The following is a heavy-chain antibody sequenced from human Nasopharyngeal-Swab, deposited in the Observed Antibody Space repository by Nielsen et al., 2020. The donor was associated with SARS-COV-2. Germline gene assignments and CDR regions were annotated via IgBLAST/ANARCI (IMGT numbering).Heavy chain of an antibody. CDR2: IYSGGSI. J-gene: IGHJ4*02. D-gene: IGHD3-22*01. CDR1: GFTVSSNY. Sequence: GESLKISCAASGFTVSSNYMSWVRQAPGKGLEWVSVIYSGGSIYYADSVKGRFTISRDNSKNTLYLQMNSLRAEDTAVYYCASHYYDSSGYYRPRDYWGQGTLVTVSS. V-gene: IGHV3-53*01. CDR3: ASHYYDSSGYYRPRDY.